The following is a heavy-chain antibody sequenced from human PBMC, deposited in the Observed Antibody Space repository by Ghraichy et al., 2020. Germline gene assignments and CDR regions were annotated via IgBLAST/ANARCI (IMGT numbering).Heavy chain of an antibody. CDR1: GFSLSTSGMC. CDR2: IDWDDDK. Sequence: SGPTLVKPTQTLTLTCTFSGFSLSTSGMCVSWIRQPPGKALEWLARIDWDDDKYYSTSLKTRLTISKDTSKNQVVLTMTNMDPVDTATYYCARTTYYYDSSRGRRYYYFDYWGQGTLVTVSS. V-gene: IGHV2-70*11. D-gene: IGHD3-22*01. CDR3: ARTTYYYDSSRGRRYYYFDY. J-gene: IGHJ4*02.